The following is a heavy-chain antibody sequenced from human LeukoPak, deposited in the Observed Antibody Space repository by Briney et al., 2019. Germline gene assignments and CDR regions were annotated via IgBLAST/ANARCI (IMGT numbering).Heavy chain of an antibody. D-gene: IGHD4-11*01. CDR3: AGITVTADYYFYGMDV. CDR1: GGSISSYY. V-gene: IGHV4-59*08. CDR2: IDYSGST. J-gene: IGHJ6*02. Sequence: SEALSLTCTVSGGSISSYYWSWIRQPPGKGLEWIGYIDYSGSTDYNPPLKSRVTISVDTSKNQFSLKLTSVTAADTAVYYCAGITVTADYYFYGMDVWGQGTTVTV.